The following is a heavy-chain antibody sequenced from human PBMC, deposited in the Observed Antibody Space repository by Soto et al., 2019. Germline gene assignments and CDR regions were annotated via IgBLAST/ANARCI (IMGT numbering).Heavy chain of an antibody. V-gene: IGHV4-34*02. Sequence: QVQLQQWGAGLLRPSETLSLTCAVSGESFSGYYWTWIRQPPGKGLEWIGEINQSGSADYNPSLKSRATMSADTSKKHFSLKVTSVTAAYTAMYYCARGTVYVPFLFPCLDVWGQGTTVSVSS. J-gene: IGHJ6*02. CDR3: ARGTVYVPFLFPCLDV. CDR2: INQSGSA. CDR1: GESFSGYY. D-gene: IGHD3-10*02.